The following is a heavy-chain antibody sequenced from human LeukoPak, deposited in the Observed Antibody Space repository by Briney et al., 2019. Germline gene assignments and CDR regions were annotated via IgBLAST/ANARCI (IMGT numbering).Heavy chain of an antibody. D-gene: IGHD3-10*01. V-gene: IGHV3-48*02. CDR2: ISSSSSTI. Sequence: PGGSLRLSCAASGFTFSSYSMNWVRQAPGKGLEWVSYISSSSSTIHYAESVKGRFTISRDNAKNSLYLQMNSLRDEDTAVYYCAKEAILRGLFFFDYLGQGTPVT. CDR3: AKEAILRGLFFFDY. CDR1: GFTFSSYS. J-gene: IGHJ4*01.